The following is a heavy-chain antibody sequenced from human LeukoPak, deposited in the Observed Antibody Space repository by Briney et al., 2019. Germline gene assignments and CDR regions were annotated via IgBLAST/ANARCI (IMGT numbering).Heavy chain of an antibody. Sequence: GASVKVSCKTSGYTFTNYYIHWVRQAPGQGLEWMGRIDPNTGGTKSAKNFQGRVTMTRDTSISTAYMAPSGLRSDDTAVYYCASLYDIVGTTVDYWGQGTLVTVSS. CDR1: GYTFTNYY. CDR3: ASLYDIVGTTVDY. CDR2: IDPNTGGT. D-gene: IGHD1-26*01. V-gene: IGHV1-2*06. J-gene: IGHJ4*02.